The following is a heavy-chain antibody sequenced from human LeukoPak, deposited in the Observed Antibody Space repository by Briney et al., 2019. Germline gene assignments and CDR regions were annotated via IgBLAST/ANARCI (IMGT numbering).Heavy chain of an antibody. D-gene: IGHD5-12*01. CDR3: TRVSTAYDSLYSYMDV. CDR1: GDSVSSNSTA. V-gene: IGHV6-1*01. J-gene: IGHJ6*03. CDR2: TYYRSKWSH. Sequence: SQTLSLTCAISGDSVSSNSTAWNWIRQSPSRGLEWLGRTYYRSKWSHDYAVSVKSRIIINPDTSKNHFSLQLNSVTPEDTAVYYCTRVSTAYDSLYSYMDVWGKGTTVTISS.